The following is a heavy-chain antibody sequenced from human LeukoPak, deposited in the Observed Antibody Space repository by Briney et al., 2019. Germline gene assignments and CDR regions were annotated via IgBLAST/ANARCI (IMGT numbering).Heavy chain of an antibody. J-gene: IGHJ6*02. V-gene: IGHV1-18*01. D-gene: IGHD2-2*01. CDR1: GYTFTSYG. CDR3: ARIVVVPAGNYYYYGMDV. Sequence: ASVKVSCKASGYTFTSYGISWVRQAPGQGLEWMGWISAYNGNTNYAQKLQGGVTMTTDTPTSTAHMELRSLRSDDTAGYYCARIVVVPAGNYYYYGMDVWGQGTTVTVSS. CDR2: ISAYNGNT.